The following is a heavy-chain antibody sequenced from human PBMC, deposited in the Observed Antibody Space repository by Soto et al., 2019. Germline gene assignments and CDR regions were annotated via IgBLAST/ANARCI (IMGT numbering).Heavy chain of an antibody. V-gene: IGHV4-39*01. CDR3: AKVVVAATRHTDFDS. CDR2: IYYDGST. Sequence: SETLSLTCTVSGGSINSNNYYWAWIRQPPGKGLAWIASIYYDGSTYYNPSLKSRVTISIDTSKNQFSLRLRSVTAADTAIYYCAKVVVAATRHTDFDSWGQGTLVTVSS. D-gene: IGHD2-15*01. J-gene: IGHJ4*02. CDR1: GGSINSNNYY.